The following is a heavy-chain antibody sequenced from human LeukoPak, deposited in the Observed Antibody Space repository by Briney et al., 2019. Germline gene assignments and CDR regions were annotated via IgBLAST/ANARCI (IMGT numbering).Heavy chain of an antibody. Sequence: SETLSLTCSVSGGSVSSGRNYWGWIRLPPGKGLEWFGYIYYTGSTNYNPSLKNRATISVDMSKNQFSLKLTSVTAADTAVYYCAREGTLTGYYDDDFYYYGMDVWGKGTTVIVSS. J-gene: IGHJ6*04. D-gene: IGHD3-9*01. V-gene: IGHV4-61*01. CDR3: AREGTLTGYYDDDFYYYGMDV. CDR2: IYYTGST. CDR1: GGSVSSGRNY.